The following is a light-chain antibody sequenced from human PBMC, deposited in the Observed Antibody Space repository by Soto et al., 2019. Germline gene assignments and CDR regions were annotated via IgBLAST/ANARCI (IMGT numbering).Light chain of an antibody. CDR2: GAS. V-gene: IGKV3-15*01. CDR3: QQYHNWPPVT. J-gene: IGKJ4*01. CDR1: QSVSSN. Sequence: EIVMTQSPATLSVSPGERATLSCRASQSVSSNLAWYQQKPGQAPRLLIYGASTRATGIPARFSGSGSGTEFTLTISSLQSEDFAVYYCQQYHNWPPVTFGGGTKVDI.